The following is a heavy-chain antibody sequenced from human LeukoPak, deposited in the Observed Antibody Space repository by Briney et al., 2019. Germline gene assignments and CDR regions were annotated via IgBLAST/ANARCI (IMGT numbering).Heavy chain of an antibody. CDR1: GFTFSSYW. CDR2: INSDGIST. V-gene: IGHV3-74*01. CDR3: ARDSIEGTTPFDY. J-gene: IGHJ4*02. Sequence: PGGSLRLSCAASGFTFSSYWMHWVRQAPGKGLVWVSRINSDGISTRYADSVKGRFTISTDNAKNTLYLQMNSLRAEDTAVYYCARDSIEGTTPFDYWGQGTLVTVSS. D-gene: IGHD1-26*01.